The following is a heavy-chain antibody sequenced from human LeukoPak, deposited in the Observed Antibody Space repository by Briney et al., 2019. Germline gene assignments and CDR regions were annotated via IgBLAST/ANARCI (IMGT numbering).Heavy chain of an antibody. V-gene: IGHV3-11*04. CDR3: ARTARHLDY. Sequence: GGSLRLSCEAPGFTFSDPYMSWIRQAPGKGLECLSYISGSGTDINYADSVRGRFTISRDNAKNLLYLQMNDLRLEDTAVYYCARTARHLDYWGQGTLVTVSS. D-gene: IGHD5-18*01. CDR2: ISGSGTDI. J-gene: IGHJ4*02. CDR1: GFTFSDPY.